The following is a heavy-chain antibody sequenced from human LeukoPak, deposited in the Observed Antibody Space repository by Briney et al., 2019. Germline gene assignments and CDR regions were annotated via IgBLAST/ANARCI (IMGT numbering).Heavy chain of an antibody. CDR3: SREWGRIAVAGGPGY. Sequence: GGSLRLSCAASGFTFSNYGMHWVRQAPGKGLEWVALIWYDGRTKFHADSVKGRFTISRENSKNTLFLQMDSLRDEDTAAYYCSREWGRIAVAGGPGYWGQGTRVTVSS. V-gene: IGHV3-33*01. D-gene: IGHD6-19*01. CDR1: GFTFSNYG. CDR2: IWYDGRTK. J-gene: IGHJ4*02.